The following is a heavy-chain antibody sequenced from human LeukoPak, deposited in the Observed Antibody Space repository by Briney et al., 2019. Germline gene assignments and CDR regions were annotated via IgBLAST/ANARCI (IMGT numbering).Heavy chain of an antibody. CDR1: GFTFSSTW. D-gene: IGHD5-24*01. V-gene: IGHV3-74*01. J-gene: IGHJ4*02. CDR2: IFSDGSST. CDR3: AKALNHELSRDGYNS. Sequence: PGGSLGLSCAASGFTFSSTWMHWVRQAPGKGLVWVSRIFSDGSSTTYADSVKGRFTISRDNAKNTLYLQMNSLRAEDTAVYYCAKALNHELSRDGYNSRGQGTLVTVSS.